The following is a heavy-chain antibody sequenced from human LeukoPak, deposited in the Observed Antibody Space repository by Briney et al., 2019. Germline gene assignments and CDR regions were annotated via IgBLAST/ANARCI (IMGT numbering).Heavy chain of an antibody. CDR2: ISGSGRRT. V-gene: IGHV3-23*01. Sequence: GASLRLSCAASGFTFSSYAMSWVRQAPGKGLEWVSAISGSGRRTYYADSVKGRFTISRDNSKNTQYRQMNSLRAEDTAVYYLAKGSGWYRIDVDYWGQVTLVTVSS. D-gene: IGHD6-19*01. CDR1: GFTFSSYA. CDR3: AKGSGWYRIDVDY. J-gene: IGHJ4*02.